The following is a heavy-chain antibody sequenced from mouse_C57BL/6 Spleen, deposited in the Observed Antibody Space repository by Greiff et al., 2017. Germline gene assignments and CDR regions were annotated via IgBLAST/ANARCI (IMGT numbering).Heavy chain of an antibody. Sequence: VQLQQSGAELVRPGASVKLSCKASGYTFTDYYINWVKQRPGQGLEWIARIYPGSGNTYYNEKFKGKATLTAEKSSSTAYMQLSSLTSEDSAVYFCARGVYSNYNYAMDYWGQGTSVTVSS. CDR2: IYPGSGNT. V-gene: IGHV1-76*01. J-gene: IGHJ4*01. CDR3: ARGVYSNYNYAMDY. CDR1: GYTFTDYY. D-gene: IGHD2-5*01.